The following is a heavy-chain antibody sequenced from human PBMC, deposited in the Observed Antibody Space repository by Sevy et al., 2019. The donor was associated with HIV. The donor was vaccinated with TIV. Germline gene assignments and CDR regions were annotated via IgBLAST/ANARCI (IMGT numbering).Heavy chain of an antibody. CDR3: ATGLWSGHYRNNWFDP. CDR1: GYTLTELS. D-gene: IGHD3-3*01. V-gene: IGHV1-24*01. CDR2: FDPEDGET. J-gene: IGHJ5*02. Sequence: ASVKVSCKVSGYTLTELSMHWVRQAPGKGLEWMGGFDPEDGETIYAQKFQGRVTMTEDTSTDTAYMELSSLRSEDTAVYYCATGLWSGHYRNNWFDPWGQGTLVTVSS.